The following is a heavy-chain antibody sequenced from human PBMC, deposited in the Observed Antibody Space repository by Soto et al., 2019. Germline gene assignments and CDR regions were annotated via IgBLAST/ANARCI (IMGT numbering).Heavy chain of an antibody. CDR1: GFTFSSYA. CDR3: AREGRYYDILTGYQYYYGMDV. Sequence: QVQLVESGGGVVQPGRSLRLSCAASGFTFSSYAMHWVRQAPGKGLEWVAVISYDGSNKYYADSVKGRFTISRDNSKNKLYLQMNSLRAEDTAVYYCAREGRYYDILTGYQYYYGMDVWGQGTTVTVSS. V-gene: IGHV3-30-3*01. J-gene: IGHJ6*02. D-gene: IGHD3-9*01. CDR2: ISYDGSNK.